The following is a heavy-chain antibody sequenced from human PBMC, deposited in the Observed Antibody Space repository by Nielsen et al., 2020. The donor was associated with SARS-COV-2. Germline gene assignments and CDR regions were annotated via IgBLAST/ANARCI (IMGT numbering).Heavy chain of an antibody. V-gene: IGHV3-21*04. CDR1: GFTFSSYS. CDR3: AREGVGWYFDY. Sequence: GESLKISCAASGFTFSSYSMNWVRQAPGKGLEWVSSISSSSSYTNYADSVKGRFTISRDNAKNSLYLQMNSLRAEDTAVYYCAREGVGWYFDYWGQGTLVTVSS. D-gene: IGHD1-26*01. CDR2: ISSSSSYT. J-gene: IGHJ4*02.